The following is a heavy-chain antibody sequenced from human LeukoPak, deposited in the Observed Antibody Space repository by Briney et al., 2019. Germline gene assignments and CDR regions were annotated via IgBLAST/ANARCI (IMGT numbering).Heavy chain of an antibody. Sequence: GGSLRLSCAASGFSFSTYWMSWVRQAPGKGLEWVANIKQDGSEKYYVDSVKGRSTISRDNAKNSLYLQMNSLRAEDTAVYYCARDHSSSWYGSWLYWGQGTLVTVSS. CDR2: IKQDGSEK. D-gene: IGHD6-13*01. J-gene: IGHJ4*02. CDR3: ARDHSSSWYGSWLY. V-gene: IGHV3-7*04. CDR1: GFSFSTYW.